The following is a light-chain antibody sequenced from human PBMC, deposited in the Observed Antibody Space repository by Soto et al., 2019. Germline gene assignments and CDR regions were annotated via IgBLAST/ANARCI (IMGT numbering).Light chain of an antibody. CDR1: QSVSGR. CDR3: QQYNKWPYT. V-gene: IGKV3-15*01. J-gene: IGKJ2*01. Sequence: EIVMTQSPATLSVSPGERATLSCRASQSVSGRLAWYQQKPGQAPRLLMYDTTTRATGFPARFSGSGSGTEFTLTISDLQSEDFEVSFCQQYNKWPYTFGQGTKVDI. CDR2: DTT.